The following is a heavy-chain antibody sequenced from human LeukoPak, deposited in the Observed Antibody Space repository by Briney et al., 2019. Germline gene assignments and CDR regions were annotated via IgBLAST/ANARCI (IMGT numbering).Heavy chain of an antibody. CDR2: IYYSRST. Sequence: KPSETLSLTCTVSGGSISSYYWSWIRQPPGKGLEWIGCIYYSRSTNYNPSLKSRVTISVDTSKNQFSLKLSSVTAADTAVYYCAREELERNFDYWGQGTLVTVSS. CDR1: GGSISSYY. V-gene: IGHV4-59*01. CDR3: AREELERNFDY. D-gene: IGHD3-10*01. J-gene: IGHJ4*02.